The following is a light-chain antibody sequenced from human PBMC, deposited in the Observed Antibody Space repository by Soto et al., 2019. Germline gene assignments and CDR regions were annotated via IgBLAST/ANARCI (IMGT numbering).Light chain of an antibody. CDR2: AAS. V-gene: IGKV1-9*01. CDR3: QIHNHYPLA. Sequence: PLPQVPTFLFSSLGEKITITCPASQGISSSLAWYQQKPGKATKILIYAASTLQSGVPSRFSGSGSGTEFTLTISSLQFEDFGTYTSQIHNHYPLAFGAGTK. J-gene: IGKJ4*01. CDR1: QGISSS.